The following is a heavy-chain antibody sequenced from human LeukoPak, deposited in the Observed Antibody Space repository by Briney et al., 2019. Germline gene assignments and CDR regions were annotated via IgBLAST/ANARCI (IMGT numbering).Heavy chain of an antibody. J-gene: IGHJ6*03. Sequence: ASVKVSCKASGYTFTGYYMHWVRQAPGQGLEWMGWINPNSGGTNYAQKFQGRVTMTRDTSISTAYMELSRLRSDDTAVYYCARDTVIDCSSTSCFYYYYYYMDVWGKGTTVTVSS. CDR3: ARDTVIDCSSTSCFYYYYYYMDV. CDR1: GYTFTGYY. CDR2: INPNSGGT. D-gene: IGHD2-2*01. V-gene: IGHV1-2*02.